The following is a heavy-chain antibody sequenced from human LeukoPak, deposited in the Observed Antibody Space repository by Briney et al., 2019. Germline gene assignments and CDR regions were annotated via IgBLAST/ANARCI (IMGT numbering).Heavy chain of an antibody. CDR1: GFTFSKYG. V-gene: IGHV3-23*01. Sequence: GGTLRLSCAASGFTFSKYGMTWVRQAPGKGLEWVSAISGGGRTTDYADSVKGRFTISRDNSKYTLYLEMRSLRAEDTAVYYCAELGITMIGGVWGKGTTVTISS. CDR3: AELGITMIGGV. CDR2: ISGGGRTT. J-gene: IGHJ6*04. D-gene: IGHD3-10*02.